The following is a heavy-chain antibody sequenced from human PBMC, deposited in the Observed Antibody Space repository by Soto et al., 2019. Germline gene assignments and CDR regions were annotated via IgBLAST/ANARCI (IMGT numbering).Heavy chain of an antibody. CDR1: GFTFSSYA. CDR2: ISNNGDTA. V-gene: IGHV3-23*01. D-gene: IGHD5-12*01. CDR3: AKSRVFIVAIVTLLDY. Sequence: EVQLLESGGGLVQPGGSLTLFCATSGFTFSSYAMVWVRQAAEKGLEWVASISNNGDTAYYADSVKGRFTISRGNSENTLYLQMNGLRADDTALYFCAKSRVFIVAIVTLLDYWGQGTQVTVSS. J-gene: IGHJ4*02.